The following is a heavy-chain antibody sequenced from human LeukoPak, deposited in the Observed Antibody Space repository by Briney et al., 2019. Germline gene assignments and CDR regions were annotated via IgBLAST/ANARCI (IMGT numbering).Heavy chain of an antibody. CDR1: GGSISTYY. CDR3: ARTSATGATFFDY. V-gene: IGHV4-4*07. D-gene: IGHD1-26*01. J-gene: IGHJ4*02. Sequence: PSETLSLTCTVSGGSISTYYWSWIRQPAGKGLEWIGRVNSSGGTHYNPSLKSRVTMSVDTSKNQFSLKVTYVTAADTAVYYCARTSATGATFFDYWGQGTLVTVSS. CDR2: VNSSGGT.